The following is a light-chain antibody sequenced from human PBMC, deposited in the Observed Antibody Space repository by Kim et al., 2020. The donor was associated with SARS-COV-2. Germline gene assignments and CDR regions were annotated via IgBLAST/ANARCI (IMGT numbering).Light chain of an antibody. V-gene: IGKV3D-15*01. Sequence: PGERATLSCRAGQSVSSNLAWYQQKPGQAPRLLIYGASTRATGIPARFSGSGSGTEFTLTISSLQSEDFAVYYCQQYNNWPPERTFGQGTKVDIK. CDR3: QQYNNWPPERT. CDR2: GAS. CDR1: QSVSSN. J-gene: IGKJ1*01.